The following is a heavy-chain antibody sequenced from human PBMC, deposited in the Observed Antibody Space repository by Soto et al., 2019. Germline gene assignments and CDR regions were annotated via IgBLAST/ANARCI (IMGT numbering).Heavy chain of an antibody. V-gene: IGHV4-39*01. D-gene: IGHD3-10*01. CDR2: IYYSGST. Sequence: QLQESGPGLVKPSETLSLTCTVSGGSISSSSYYWGWIRQPPGKGLEWIGSIYYSGSTYYNPSLKSRVTISVDTSKNQFSLKLSSVTAADTAVYYCARLAIVTGGSGSPPYYYYGMDVWGQGTTVTVSS. J-gene: IGHJ6*02. CDR1: GGSISSSSYY. CDR3: ARLAIVTGGSGSPPYYYYGMDV.